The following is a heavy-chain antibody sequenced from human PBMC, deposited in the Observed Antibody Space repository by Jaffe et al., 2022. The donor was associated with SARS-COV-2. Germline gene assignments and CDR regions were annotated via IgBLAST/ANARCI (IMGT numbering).Heavy chain of an antibody. D-gene: IGHD4-17*01. CDR2: IYAGDSDT. Sequence: VQLVQSGAEVKKPGESLKISCKASGYNFTNYWIGWVRQMPGKGLDWMGIIYAGDSDTRHSPSFQGQVTMSVDKSITTAYLQWSSLKASDTAMYYCARLIVSFSTVTTRRYFDSWGQGTLVTVSS. CDR1: GYNFTNYW. V-gene: IGHV5-51*01. J-gene: IGHJ4*02. CDR3: ARLIVSFSTVTTRRYFDS.